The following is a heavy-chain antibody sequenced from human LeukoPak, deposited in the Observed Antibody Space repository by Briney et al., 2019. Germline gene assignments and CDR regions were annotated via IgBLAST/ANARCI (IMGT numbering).Heavy chain of an antibody. CDR1: GGSFSGYY. J-gene: IGHJ4*02. V-gene: IGHV4-34*01. Sequence: PSETLSLTCAVYGGSFSGYYWSWIRQPPGKGLEWIGEINHSGSTNYNPSLKSRVTISVDTSKNQFSLKLSSVTAADTAVYYCARGALWDYVWGSYRYSFDYWGQGTLVTVSS. CDR3: ARGALWDYVWGSYRYSFDY. D-gene: IGHD3-16*02. CDR2: INHSGST.